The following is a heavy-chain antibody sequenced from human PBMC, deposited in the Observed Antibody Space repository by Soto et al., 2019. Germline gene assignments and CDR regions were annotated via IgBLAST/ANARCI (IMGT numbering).Heavy chain of an antibody. J-gene: IGHJ6*02. D-gene: IGHD3-22*01. CDR1: GGTFSSYA. V-gene: IGHV1-69*13. Sequence: SVKVSCKASGGTFSSYAISWVRQAPGQGLEWMGGIIPIFGTANYAQKFQGRVTITADESTSTAYMELSSLRSEDTAVYYCASPGGYYDSSGPDGPYYYYYGMDVWGQGTTVTISS. CDR3: ASPGGYYDSSGPDGPYYYYYGMDV. CDR2: IIPIFGTA.